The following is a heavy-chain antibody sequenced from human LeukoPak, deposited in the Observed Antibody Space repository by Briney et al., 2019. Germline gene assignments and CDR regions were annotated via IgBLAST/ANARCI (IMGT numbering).Heavy chain of an antibody. V-gene: IGHV3-23*01. CDR2: IGGSGGST. Sequence: GGSLRLSCAASGFTFNNYAMSWVRQAPGKGLEWVSAIGGSGGSTYYADSVKGRFTISRDNSKNTLYLQMNSLRAEDTAVYYCAKDADYTSSWYGYCFDYWGQGTLVTVSS. D-gene: IGHD6-13*01. CDR1: GFTFNNYA. J-gene: IGHJ4*02. CDR3: AKDADYTSSWYGYCFDY.